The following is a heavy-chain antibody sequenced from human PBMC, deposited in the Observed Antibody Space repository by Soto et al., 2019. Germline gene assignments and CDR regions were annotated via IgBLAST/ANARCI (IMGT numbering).Heavy chain of an antibody. J-gene: IGHJ6*03. CDR2: TYYRSKWYN. CDR3: ARGRQAAPDYYYYMDV. CDR1: GDSVSSNSAA. Sequence: PSQTLSLTCTISGDSVSSNSAAWNWIRQSPSRGLEWLGRTYYRSKWYNDYAVSVTSRITINPDTSKNQSSLQLNSVTPEDTAVYYCARGRQAAPDYYYYMDVWGKGTTVTVSS. V-gene: IGHV6-1*01. D-gene: IGHD6-6*01.